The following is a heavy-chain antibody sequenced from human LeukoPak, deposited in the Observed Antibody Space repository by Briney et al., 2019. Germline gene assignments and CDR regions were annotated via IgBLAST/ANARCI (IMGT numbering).Heavy chain of an antibody. CDR2: IIPIFGTA. V-gene: IGHV1-69*05. CDR1: GGTFSSYA. D-gene: IGHD5-18*01. Sequence: GASVKASCKASGGTFSSYAISWVRQAPGQGLEWMGGIIPIFGTANYAQKFQGRVTITTDESTSTAYMELSSLRSEDTAVYYCARDRGPIQLWGYYFDYWGQGTLVTVSS. CDR3: ARDRGPIQLWGYYFDY. J-gene: IGHJ4*02.